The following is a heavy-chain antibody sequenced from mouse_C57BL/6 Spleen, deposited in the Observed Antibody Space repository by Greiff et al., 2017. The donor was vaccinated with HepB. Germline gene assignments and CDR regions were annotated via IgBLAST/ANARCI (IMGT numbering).Heavy chain of an antibody. D-gene: IGHD2-1*01. CDR1: GYTFTDYE. CDR2: IDPETGGT. V-gene: IGHV1-15*01. Sequence: VQLQESGAELVRPGASVTLSCKASGYTFTDYEMHWVKQTPVHGLEWIGAIDPETGGTAYNQKFKGKAILTADKSSSTAYMGLRSLTSEDSAVYYCTGFYYGNSYSMDYWGQGTSVTVSS. CDR3: TGFYYGNSYSMDY. J-gene: IGHJ4*01.